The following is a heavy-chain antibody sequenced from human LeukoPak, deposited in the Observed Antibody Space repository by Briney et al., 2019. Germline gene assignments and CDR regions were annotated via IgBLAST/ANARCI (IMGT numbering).Heavy chain of an antibody. CDR2: IYPGDSDT. D-gene: IGHD5-12*01. Sequence: GESLKISCKGSGYSFTSYWIGWVRQMPGKGLEWMGIIYPGDSDTRYSPSFQGQVTISADKSISTAYLQWSSLKASDTAMYYCARHNKNDDLYSGYDPRGTDAFDIWGQGTMVTVSS. CDR3: ARHNKNDDLYSGYDPRGTDAFDI. J-gene: IGHJ3*02. CDR1: GYSFTSYW. V-gene: IGHV5-51*01.